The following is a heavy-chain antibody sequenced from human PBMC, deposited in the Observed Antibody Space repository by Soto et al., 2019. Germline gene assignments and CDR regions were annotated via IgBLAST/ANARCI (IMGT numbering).Heavy chain of an antibody. CDR3: AKSPQSPSYGSGSYYSSFDY. CDR2: ISGSGGST. V-gene: IGHV3-23*01. J-gene: IGHJ4*02. D-gene: IGHD3-10*01. CDR1: GGTFSSYA. Sequence: GGSLRLSWAASGGTFSSYAMSWVRQAPGKGLEWVSAISGSGGSTYYADSVKGRFTISRDNSKNTLYLQMNSLRAEDTAVYYCAKSPQSPSYGSGSYYSSFDYWGQGTLVTVSS.